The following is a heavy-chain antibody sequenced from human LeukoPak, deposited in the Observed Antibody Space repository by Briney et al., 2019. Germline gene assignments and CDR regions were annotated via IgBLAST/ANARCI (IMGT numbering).Heavy chain of an antibody. Sequence: SETLSLTCTVSGGSISSSSYYWGWIRQPPGKGLEWIGSIYYRGSTYYNPALKSRVTISVDTSKNQFSLKLSSVTAADTAVYYCARRGYDSSGYYYAYWGQGTLVTVSS. V-gene: IGHV4-39*01. CDR2: IYYRGST. CDR3: ARRGYDSSGYYYAY. J-gene: IGHJ4*02. D-gene: IGHD3-22*01. CDR1: GGSISSSSYY.